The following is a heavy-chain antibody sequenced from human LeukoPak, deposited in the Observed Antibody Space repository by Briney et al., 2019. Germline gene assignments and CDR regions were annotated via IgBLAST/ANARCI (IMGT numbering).Heavy chain of an antibody. Sequence: SETLSLTCTVSGGSISSYYWSWIRQPPGKGLEWIGYIYYSGSTNYNPSLKSRVTISIDTSKNQFSLKLNSVTAADTAVYYCARDFLEGCISSRCYGYYFNYWGQGTLVTVSS. CDR2: IYYSGST. CDR1: GGSISSYY. J-gene: IGHJ4*02. D-gene: IGHD2-2*01. V-gene: IGHV4-59*12. CDR3: ARDFLEGCISSRCYGYYFNY.